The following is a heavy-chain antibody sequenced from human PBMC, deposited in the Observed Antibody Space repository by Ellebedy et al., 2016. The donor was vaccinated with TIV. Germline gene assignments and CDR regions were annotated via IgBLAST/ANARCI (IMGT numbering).Heavy chain of an antibody. V-gene: IGHV3-23*01. J-gene: IGHJ4*02. CDR3: AKDRIVGARKFDD. CDR1: GFTFEEYG. Sequence: PGGSLRLSCAASGFTFEEYGMSWVRQAPGKGLEWVSTISNSGESTNNADSGKGRFTISRDNSKNTLYLQMNGLRAEDTAVYYCAKDRIVGARKFDDWGQGTLVTVSS. CDR2: ISNSGEST. D-gene: IGHD1-26*01.